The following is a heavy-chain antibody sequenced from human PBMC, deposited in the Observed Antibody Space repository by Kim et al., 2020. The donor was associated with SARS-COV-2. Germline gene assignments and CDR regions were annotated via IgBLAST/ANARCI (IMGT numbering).Heavy chain of an antibody. V-gene: IGHV3-23*01. CDR3: DGSDF. Sequence: SGGGGRTHYAHTGKGRFTISRDNSKNTLFLRMNSLRADDTAIYYCDGSDFWGQGTLVTVSS. CDR2: SGGGGRT. J-gene: IGHJ4*02.